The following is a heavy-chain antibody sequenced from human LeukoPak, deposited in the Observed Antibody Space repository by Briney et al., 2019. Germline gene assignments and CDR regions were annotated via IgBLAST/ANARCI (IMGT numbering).Heavy chain of an antibody. CDR3: ARDRDVDISY. V-gene: IGHV1-2*02. Sequence: ASVKVSCKASGYTFTGYYMHWVRQAPGQGLEWMGWINPNSGGTNYAQKFQGRVTITADKSTSTAYMELSSLRSEDTAVYYCARDRDVDISYWGQGTLVTVSS. D-gene: IGHD5-12*01. CDR1: GYTFTGYY. CDR2: INPNSGGT. J-gene: IGHJ4*02.